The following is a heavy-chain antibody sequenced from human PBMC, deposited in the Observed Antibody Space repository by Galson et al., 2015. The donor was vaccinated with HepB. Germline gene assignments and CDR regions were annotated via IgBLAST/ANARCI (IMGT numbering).Heavy chain of an antibody. J-gene: IGHJ4*02. CDR2: IYSGGRA. CDR1: GFTVSFNY. Sequence: SLRLSCAASGFTVSFNYMSWVRQAPGKGLEWVSVIYSGGRAYYADSVKGRFTIPRDNTKNTLYIQMNSLRAEDTAVYYCASTRSSGYPYFDYWGQGTLVTVSS. V-gene: IGHV3-66*02. D-gene: IGHD6-25*01. CDR3: ASTRSSGYPYFDY.